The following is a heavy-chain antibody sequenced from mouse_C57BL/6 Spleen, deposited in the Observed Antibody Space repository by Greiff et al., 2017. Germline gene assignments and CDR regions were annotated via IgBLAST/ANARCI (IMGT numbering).Heavy chain of an antibody. J-gene: IGHJ4*01. CDR1: GYSITSGYY. CDR2: ISYDGSN. D-gene: IGHD1-1*01. V-gene: IGHV3-6*01. Sequence: EVQLQESGPGLVKPSQSLSLTCSVTGYSITSGYYWNWIRQFPGNKLEWMGYISYDGSNNYNPSLKNRISITRDTSKNQFFLKLNSVTTEDTATYYCARGSSYDWYYAMDYRGQGTSVTVSS. CDR3: ARGSSYDWYYAMDY.